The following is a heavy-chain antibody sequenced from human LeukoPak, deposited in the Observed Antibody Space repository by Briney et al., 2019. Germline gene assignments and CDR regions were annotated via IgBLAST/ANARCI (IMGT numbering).Heavy chain of an antibody. Sequence: GGSLRLSCAASGFTFSSYAMTWVRQAPGKGLEWVSAISGSGHNTYYADSVKDRFTISRDNSKNTVYLQMNSLRAEDTALYYCAKWREGTMVYFDYWGQGTLVTVSS. J-gene: IGHJ4*02. CDR1: GFTFSSYA. V-gene: IGHV3-23*01. CDR3: AKWREGTMVYFDY. CDR2: ISGSGHNT. D-gene: IGHD3-10*01.